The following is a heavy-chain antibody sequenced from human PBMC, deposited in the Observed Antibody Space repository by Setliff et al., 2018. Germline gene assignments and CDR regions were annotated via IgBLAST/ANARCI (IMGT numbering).Heavy chain of an antibody. CDR1: GDSFSDYY. J-gene: IGHJ6*03. V-gene: IGHV4-34*01. Sequence: SETLSLTCAVYGDSFSDYYWSWIRQPPGKGLEWIGEISHSGSTNCNPSLKSRVTMSVDTSKNQFSLKLKSVTAADTAMYYCARGCAAGACYSDYYYYMDVWGKGTTVTVSS. CDR3: ARGCAAGACYSDYYYYMDV. D-gene: IGHD2-15*01. CDR2: ISHSGST.